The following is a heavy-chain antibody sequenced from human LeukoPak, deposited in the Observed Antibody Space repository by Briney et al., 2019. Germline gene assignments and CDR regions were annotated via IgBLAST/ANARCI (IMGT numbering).Heavy chain of an antibody. CDR2: ISRGSSYI. CDR1: GFTFSSYT. J-gene: IGHJ4*02. CDR3: TRMAWRSRPFDY. V-gene: IGHV3-21*01. Sequence: GGSLRLSCAASGFTFSSYTMNWVRQAPGKGLEWVSSISRGSSYIYYADSVKGRFTISRDNAKNSMYLHMNSLRAEDTAVYYCTRMAWRSRPFDYWGQGILVTVFS. D-gene: IGHD2-2*01.